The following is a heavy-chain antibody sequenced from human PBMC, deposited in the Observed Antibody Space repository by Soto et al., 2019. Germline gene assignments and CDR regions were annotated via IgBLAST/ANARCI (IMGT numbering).Heavy chain of an antibody. V-gene: IGHV3-13*01. D-gene: IGHD3-10*01. CDR1: GFTFSSYD. Sequence: EVQLVESGGGLVQPGGSLRLSCAASGFTFSSYDMHWVRQATGKGLEWVSAIGTAGDTYYPGSVKGRFTISRKNAKNSLYLQMNSLKAGDTVVYYCARAGYGSGSYLFDYWGQGTLVTVSS. CDR2: IGTAGDT. CDR3: ARAGYGSGSYLFDY. J-gene: IGHJ4*02.